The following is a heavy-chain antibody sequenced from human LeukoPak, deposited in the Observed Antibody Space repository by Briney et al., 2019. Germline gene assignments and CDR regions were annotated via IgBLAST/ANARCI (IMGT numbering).Heavy chain of an antibody. CDR2: LDSGSKT. CDR3: ARDRRCAGACPPGNFQH. CDR1: GFAVSRNH. V-gene: IGHV3-66*01. Sequence: PGGSLRLSCAASGFAVSRNHMSWVRQAPGKGLEWVSVLDSGSKTSYAESVKGRFTISRDKSKNTLYLQMNSLRSDDTAVYYCARDRRCAGACPPGNFQHWGQGTLVLVSS. D-gene: IGHD2-21*02. J-gene: IGHJ1*01.